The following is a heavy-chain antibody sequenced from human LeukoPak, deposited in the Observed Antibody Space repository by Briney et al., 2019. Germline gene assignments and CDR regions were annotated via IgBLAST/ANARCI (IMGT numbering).Heavy chain of an antibody. Sequence: QAGGSLRLSCAASGFTFSSYSMNWVRQAPGKGLEWVSYISSSGSTIYYADSVKGRFTISRDNAKNSLYLQMNSLRAEDTAVYYCARDATPYYYDSSGYLVYWGQGTLVTVSS. CDR1: GFTFSSYS. D-gene: IGHD3-22*01. CDR2: ISSSGSTI. J-gene: IGHJ4*02. CDR3: ARDATPYYYDSSGYLVY. V-gene: IGHV3-48*04.